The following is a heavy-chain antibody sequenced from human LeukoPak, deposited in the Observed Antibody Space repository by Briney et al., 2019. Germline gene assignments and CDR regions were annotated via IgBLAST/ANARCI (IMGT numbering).Heavy chain of an antibody. Sequence: SVKVSCKASGGTFSSYATSWVRQAPGQGIEWMGGIIPIFGTANYAQKLQGRVMITTHESTSTAYMELSSLRSEDTAVYYCAREPLQTYYYGSGSYDWGQGTLVTVSS. D-gene: IGHD3-10*01. CDR3: AREPLQTYYYGSGSYD. J-gene: IGHJ4*02. V-gene: IGHV1-69*05. CDR1: GGTFSSYA. CDR2: IIPIFGTA.